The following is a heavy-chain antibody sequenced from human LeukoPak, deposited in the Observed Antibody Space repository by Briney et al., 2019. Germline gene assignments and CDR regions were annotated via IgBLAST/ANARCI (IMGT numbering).Heavy chain of an antibody. Sequence: GGSLRLSCAASGFTFSSYSMNWVRQAPGKGLEWVSYISSSSSTIYYADSVKGRFTISRDNAKNSLYLQMNSLRAEDTAVYYCARGFYFHDAFDIWAKGQWSPSLQ. D-gene: IGHD2/OR15-2a*01. CDR2: ISSSSSTI. CDR3: ARGFYFHDAFDI. J-gene: IGHJ3*02. CDR1: GFTFSSYS. V-gene: IGHV3-48*01.